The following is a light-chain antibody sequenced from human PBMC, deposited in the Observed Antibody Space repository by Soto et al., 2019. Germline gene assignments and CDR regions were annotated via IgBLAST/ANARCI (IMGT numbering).Light chain of an antibody. V-gene: IGLV1-40*01. CDR1: SSNIGAGYD. Sequence: QSVLTQPPSVSGAPGQRVTISCTGSSSNIGAGYDVHWYQQLPGTAPKLLISGNSNRPSGVPDRFSGSKSGTSASLASTGLQAEDEADYYCQSYDSSLSGRYVVFGGGTKLTVL. CDR2: GNS. J-gene: IGLJ2*01. CDR3: QSYDSSLSGRYVV.